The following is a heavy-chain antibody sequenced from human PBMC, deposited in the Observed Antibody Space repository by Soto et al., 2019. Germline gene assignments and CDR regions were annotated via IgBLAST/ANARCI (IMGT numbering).Heavy chain of an antibody. CDR2: ISGSGGST. D-gene: IGHD4-17*01. J-gene: IGHJ3*02. CDR1: GFTFSSYA. CDR3: AKEENDYGGSRGAPYAFDI. Sequence: GGSLRLSCAASGFTFSSYAMSWVRQAPGKGLEWVSAISGSGGSTYYADSVKGRFTIFRDNSKNTLYLQMNSLRAEDTAVYYCAKEENDYGGSRGAPYAFDIWGQGTMVTVSS. V-gene: IGHV3-23*01.